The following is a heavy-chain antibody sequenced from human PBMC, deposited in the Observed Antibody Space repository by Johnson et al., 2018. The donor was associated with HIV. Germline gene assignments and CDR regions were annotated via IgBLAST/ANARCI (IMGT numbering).Heavy chain of an antibody. Sequence: QVQLVESGGGLVKPGGSLRLSCAASGSTFSDYYMSWIRQAPGKGLEWVSYISSSGSTIYYADSVKVPFTISRDNAKNSLYQQMNSLRADDTALYNCARNGLVPAAKGVAFDIWSQGTTITVSS. D-gene: IGHD2-2*01. CDR1: GSTFSDYY. CDR2: ISSSGSTI. J-gene: IGHJ3*02. V-gene: IGHV3-11*01. CDR3: ARNGLVPAAKGVAFDI.